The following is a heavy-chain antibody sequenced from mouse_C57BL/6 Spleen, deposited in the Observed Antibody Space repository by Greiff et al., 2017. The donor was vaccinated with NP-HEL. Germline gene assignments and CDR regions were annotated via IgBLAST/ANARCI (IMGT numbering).Heavy chain of an antibody. J-gene: IGHJ1*03. Sequence: EVHLVESGPELVKPGASVKISCKASGYSFTGYFMNWVKQSHGKSLEWIGRINPYNGDTFYNQKFKGKATLTVDKSSSTAHMELLSLTSEDFAVYYCARWYPIYYGNYVGYFDVWGTGTTVTVSS. CDR2: INPYNGDT. D-gene: IGHD2-1*01. V-gene: IGHV1-37*01. CDR1: GYSFTGYF. CDR3: ARWYPIYYGNYVGYFDV.